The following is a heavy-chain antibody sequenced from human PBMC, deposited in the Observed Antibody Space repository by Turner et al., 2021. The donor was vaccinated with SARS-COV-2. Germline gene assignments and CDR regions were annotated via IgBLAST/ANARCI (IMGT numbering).Heavy chain of an antibody. CDR2: ISSVGNNQ. CDR1: GFPFSNYA. J-gene: IGHJ4*02. CDR3: ARDRITVAGNLDH. Sequence: QVLLVESGGGVVQPGRSLRLSCPASGFPFSNYAMHWVRQAPGKGLEWVAVISSVGNNQHYADSVKGRFTVSRDDSKNSLYLQINSLRAEDTGVYYCARDRITVAGNLDHWGQGTLVTVSS. V-gene: IGHV3-30-3*01. D-gene: IGHD6-19*01.